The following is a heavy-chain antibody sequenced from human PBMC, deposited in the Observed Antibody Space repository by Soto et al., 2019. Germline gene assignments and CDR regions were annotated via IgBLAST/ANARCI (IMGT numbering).Heavy chain of an antibody. V-gene: IGHV3-53*01. J-gene: IGHJ4*02. CDR3: PKGGGGWDS. CDR2: MYTGGRT. Sequence: PGRSRRLSCVSSAFSVTGDQVNWVRPAPGKGLEWVSTMYTGGRTFYADSVRGRFTISRDETKNILYLQMDDLRVEDTAIYYCPKGGGGWDSWGQGSMVTVSS. CDR1: AFSVTGDQ. D-gene: IGHD6-19*01.